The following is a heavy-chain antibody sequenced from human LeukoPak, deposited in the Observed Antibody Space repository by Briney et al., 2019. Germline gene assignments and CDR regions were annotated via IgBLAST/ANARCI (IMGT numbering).Heavy chain of an antibody. CDR1: GFTFSSHW. Sequence: GGSLRLSCAASGFTFSSHWMHWVRQAPGKGLVWVSGIQTDGSSTDYADSVKGRFTISRDNAKSTLYLQMNSLRAEDTAVYYCARDRPHNWFDPWGQGTLVSVSS. CDR3: ARDRPHNWFDP. CDR2: IQTDGSST. J-gene: IGHJ5*02. V-gene: IGHV3-74*01.